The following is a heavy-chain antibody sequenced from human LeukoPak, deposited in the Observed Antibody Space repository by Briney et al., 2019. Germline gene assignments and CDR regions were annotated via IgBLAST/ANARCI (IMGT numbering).Heavy chain of an antibody. V-gene: IGHV1-18*01. J-gene: IGHJ4*02. CDR2: ISAYNGNT. D-gene: IGHD3-22*01. Sequence: ASVNVSFKASGYTFISYGINWVRQAPGQGLEWMGLISAYNGNTNYAQKLQGRVTMTTDTSTSTAYMELRSLRSDDTAVYYCARDQPSDYYDSSGYDYWGQGTLVTVSS. CDR3: ARDQPSDYYDSSGYDY. CDR1: GYTFISYG.